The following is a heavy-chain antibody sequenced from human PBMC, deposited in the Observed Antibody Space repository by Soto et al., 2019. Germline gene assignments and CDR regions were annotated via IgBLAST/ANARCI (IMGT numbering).Heavy chain of an antibody. Sequence: SETLSLTCTVSGGSIGSGDYYWGWIPHPPGKGLEWIGYIYYGGSTYYNASLKSRVTISVDTSKNQFSLKLSSVTAADTAVYYGARLGANYQSLGPWGQGTVVTVSS. CDR3: ARLGANYQSLGP. J-gene: IGHJ5*01. CDR2: IYYGGST. V-gene: IGHV4-30-4*01. CDR1: GGSIGSGDYY. D-gene: IGHD2-2*01.